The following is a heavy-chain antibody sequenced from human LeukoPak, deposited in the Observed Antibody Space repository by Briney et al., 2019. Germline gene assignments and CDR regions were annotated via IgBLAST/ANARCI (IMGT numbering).Heavy chain of an antibody. V-gene: IGHV1-2*02. Sequence: ASVKVSCKASGYTFTGYFIHWVRQAPGQGLEWMGWINPNSGGTNYAQKFQGRVTMTRDTSISTAYMQLSRLRSDDTAVYYCARVTGRHFAWLPYFDYWGQGTLATVSS. CDR1: GYTFTGYF. CDR2: INPNSGGT. D-gene: IGHD3-9*01. J-gene: IGHJ4*02. CDR3: ARVTGRHFAWLPYFDY.